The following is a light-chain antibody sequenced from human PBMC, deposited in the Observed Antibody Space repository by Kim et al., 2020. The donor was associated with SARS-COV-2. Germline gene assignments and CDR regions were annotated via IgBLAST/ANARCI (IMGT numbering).Light chain of an antibody. CDR3: QQYNSYPLT. V-gene: IGKV1D-16*01. CDR2: AAS. Sequence: DIQMTQSPSSLSASVGDRVTITCRASQDISSWLAWYQQKPEKAPKSLIYAASNLQSGVPSRFSGSGSGTEFTLTISSLQPEDFATYYCQQYNSYPLTFGGGTKVDIK. CDR1: QDISSW. J-gene: IGKJ4*01.